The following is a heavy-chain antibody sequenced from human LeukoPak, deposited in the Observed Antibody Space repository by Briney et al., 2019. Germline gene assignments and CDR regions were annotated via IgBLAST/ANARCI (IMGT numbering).Heavy chain of an antibody. D-gene: IGHD6-6*01. V-gene: IGHV6-1*01. CDR1: GDSIFTNNVA. J-gene: IGHJ4*02. CDR3: ARGKYTSFNN. Sequence: SQTLSLTCAISGDSIFTNNVAWNWIRQSPSRGLEWLGRTYYRSKWSFDYAVSVKSRITINADTSKNQFSLQLSSVTPEDTAVYYCARGKYTSFNNWGQGTLVTVSS. CDR2: TYYRSKWSF.